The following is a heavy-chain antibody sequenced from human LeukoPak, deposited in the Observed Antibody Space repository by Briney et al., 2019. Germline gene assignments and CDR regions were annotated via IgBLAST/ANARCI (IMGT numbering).Heavy chain of an antibody. J-gene: IGHJ4*02. Sequence: PSETLTLTCTVSGGSISSYYWSWIRQPPGKGLEWIGYIYYSGSTNYNPSLKSRVTISVDTSKNQFSLKLSSVTAADTAVYYCARVSYDILTGYYSDPFFDYWGQGTLVTVSS. V-gene: IGHV4-59*01. CDR1: GGSISSYY. D-gene: IGHD3-9*01. CDR3: ARVSYDILTGYYSDPFFDY. CDR2: IYYSGST.